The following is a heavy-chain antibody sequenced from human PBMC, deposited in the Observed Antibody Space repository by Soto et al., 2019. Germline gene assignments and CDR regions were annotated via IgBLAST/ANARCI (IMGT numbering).Heavy chain of an antibody. Sequence: PSETLSLTCTVSGGSISTVDYWWSWIRQSPDMGLEWIGHIYDGGRTYNNPSLESRVTMSVDTSKSQLSLTLSSVSAADTAVYFCSCGPPRDQLSFWGQGTLVTVSS. D-gene: IGHD1-1*01. CDR2: IYDGGRT. CDR1: GGSISTVDYW. J-gene: IGHJ1*01. CDR3: SCGPPRDQLSF. V-gene: IGHV4-30-4*01.